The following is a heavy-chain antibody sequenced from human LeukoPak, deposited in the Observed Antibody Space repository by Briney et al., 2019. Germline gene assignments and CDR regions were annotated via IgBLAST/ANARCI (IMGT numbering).Heavy chain of an antibody. CDR2: ISYDGSNK. V-gene: IGHV3-30*03. J-gene: IGHJ4*02. CDR1: GFTFSTYG. CDR3: APYCGSANC. D-gene: IGHD2-21*01. Sequence: GRSLRLSCAASGFTFSTYGMHWVRQAPGKGLEWVAVISYDGSNKYYADSVKGRFTISRDNSKNTLYLQMDSLRAEDTAVHYCAPYCGSANCWGQGTLVTVSS.